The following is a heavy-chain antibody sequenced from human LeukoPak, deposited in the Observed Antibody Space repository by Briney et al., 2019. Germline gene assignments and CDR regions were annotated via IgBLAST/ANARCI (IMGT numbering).Heavy chain of an antibody. CDR2: IYSGGST. J-gene: IGHJ4*02. Sequence: PGGSLRLSCAASGFTVSSNYMSWVRQAPGKGLEWVSVIYSGGSTYYADSVKGRFTISRDNSKNTLYLQMNSLRAEDTAVYYCAKSPPRITIFGVAYFDYWGQGTLVTVSS. D-gene: IGHD3-3*01. V-gene: IGHV3-53*01. CDR1: GFTVSSNY. CDR3: AKSPPRITIFGVAYFDY.